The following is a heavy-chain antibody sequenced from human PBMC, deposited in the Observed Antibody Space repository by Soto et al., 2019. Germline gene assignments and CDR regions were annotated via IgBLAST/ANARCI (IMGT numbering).Heavy chain of an antibody. CDR2: IYPGDSDT. CDR3: ARVATAMLTAIPNYYYGMDV. V-gene: IGHV5-51*01. CDR1: GYSFTSYW. Sequence: ESLKISCKGSGYSFTSYWIGWVRQMPGKGLEWMGIIYPGDSDTRYSPSFQGQVTISADKSISTAYLQWSSLKASDTAMYYCARVATAMLTAIPNYYYGMDVWRQGNKVTVS. D-gene: IGHD5-18*01. J-gene: IGHJ6*02.